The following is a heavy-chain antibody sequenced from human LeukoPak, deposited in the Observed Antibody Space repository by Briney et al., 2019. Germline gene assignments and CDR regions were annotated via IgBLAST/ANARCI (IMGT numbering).Heavy chain of an antibody. Sequence: PSETLSLTCTVSGGSISSSSYYWGWIRQPPGKGLEWIGSIYYSGSTYYNPSLKSRVTISVDTSKNQFSLKLSSVTAADTAVYYCARAGEKPRYYYYYYGMDVWGQGTTVTVSS. CDR1: GGSISSSSYY. CDR3: ARAGEKPRYYYYYYGMDV. D-gene: IGHD7-27*01. CDR2: IYYSGST. J-gene: IGHJ6*02. V-gene: IGHV4-39*01.